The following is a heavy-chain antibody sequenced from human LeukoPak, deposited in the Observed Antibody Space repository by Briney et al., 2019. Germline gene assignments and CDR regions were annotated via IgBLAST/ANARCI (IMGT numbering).Heavy chain of an antibody. V-gene: IGHV4-61*02. J-gene: IGHJ4*02. CDR3: AREPPGY. Sequence: PSETLSLTCTVSGGSFTSGNYYWNWIRQPAGKGLEWIGRIYTNGGASYNPSLKSRVTISIDASKNQFSLKLSSVTAADTAVYYCAREPPGYWGQGILVTVSS. CDR1: GGSFTSGNYY. CDR2: IYTNGGA.